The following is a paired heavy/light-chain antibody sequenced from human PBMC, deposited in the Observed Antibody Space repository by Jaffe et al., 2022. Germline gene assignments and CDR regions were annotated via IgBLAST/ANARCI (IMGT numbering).Light chain of an antibody. CDR2: AAS. Sequence: DIQMTQSPSSVSASVGDRVTITCRASQDVGSWLAWYQQKPGKAPKLLIYAASSLQRGVPSRFSGSGSGTDFTLTISRLQPEDFATYFCQQSNDFPLLSFGGGTKVEVK. J-gene: IGKJ4*01. CDR3: QQSNDFPLLS. V-gene: IGKV1D-12*01. CDR1: QDVGSW.
Heavy chain of an antibody. Sequence: LLESGGGLVQPGGSLRLSCAASGFTFDSYAMTWVRQAPGKGLEWVATLTGNGYSTYYAESVKGRFTISRDNSKNMLYLQMNSLRADDSALYYCAKGLYISGRQYFDYWGQGTLVTVSS. J-gene: IGHJ4*02. D-gene: IGHD6-19*01. V-gene: IGHV3-23*01. CDR3: AKGLYISGRQYFDY. CDR1: GFTFDSYA. CDR2: LTGNGYST.